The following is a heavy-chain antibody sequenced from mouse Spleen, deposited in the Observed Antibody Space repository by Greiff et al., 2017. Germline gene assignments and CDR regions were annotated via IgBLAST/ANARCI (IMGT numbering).Heavy chain of an antibody. CDR3: ARRVYDDYDWYFDV. Sequence: QVQLQQSGPGLVQPSQSLSITCTVSGFSLTSYGVHWVRQSPGKGLEWLGVIWSGGSTDYNAAFISRLSISKDNSKSQVFFKMNSLQADDTAIYYCARRVYDDYDWYFDVWGTGTTVTVSS. CDR2: IWSGGST. J-gene: IGHJ1*03. CDR1: GFSLTSYG. V-gene: IGHV2-2*01. D-gene: IGHD2-3*01.